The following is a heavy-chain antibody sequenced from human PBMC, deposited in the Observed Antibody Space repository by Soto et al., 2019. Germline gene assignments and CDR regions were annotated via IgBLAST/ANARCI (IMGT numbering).Heavy chain of an antibody. V-gene: IGHV4-34*01. J-gene: IGHJ6*02. CDR3: ARGRRSVAGTWADYYYYYGMDV. CDR2: INHSGST. Sequence: ETLSLTCAVYGGSFSGYYWSWIRQPPGKGLEWIGEINHSGSTNYNPSLKSRVTISVDTSKNQFSLKLSSVTAADTAVYYCARGRRSVAGTWADYYYYYGMDVWGQGTTVTVSS. D-gene: IGHD6-19*01. CDR1: GGSFSGYY.